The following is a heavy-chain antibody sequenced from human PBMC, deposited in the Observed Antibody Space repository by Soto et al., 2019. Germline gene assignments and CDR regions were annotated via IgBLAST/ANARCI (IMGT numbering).Heavy chain of an antibody. J-gene: IGHJ3*02. D-gene: IGHD6-19*01. CDR3: ARGSPPIAVARAFDI. Sequence: EVQLVESGGGLIQPGGSLRLSCAASGFTVSSNYMSWVRQAPGKGLEWVSVIYSGGSTYYADSVKGRFTISRDNSKNTLHLQMNSLRAEDTAVYYCARGSPPIAVARAFDIWGPGTMVTVSS. CDR2: IYSGGST. CDR1: GFTVSSNY. V-gene: IGHV3-53*01.